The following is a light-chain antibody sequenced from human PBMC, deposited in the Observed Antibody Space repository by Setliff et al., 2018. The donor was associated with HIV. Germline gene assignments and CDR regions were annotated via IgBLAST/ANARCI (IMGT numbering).Light chain of an antibody. J-gene: IGLJ1*01. V-gene: IGLV2-14*03. CDR3: SSYTTSSTLYV. CDR2: DVI. Sequence: QSVLTQPASVSGSPGQSITISCTGISSDVGGYYSVSWYQQHPGKAPKLMIYDVINRPSGVSNRFSGSRSGNTASLTISGLQVEDEADYYCSSYTTSSTLYVFGPGTKVTLL. CDR1: SSDVGGYYS.